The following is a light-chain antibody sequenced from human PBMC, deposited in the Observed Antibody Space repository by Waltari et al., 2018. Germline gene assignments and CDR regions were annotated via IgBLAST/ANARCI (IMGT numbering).Light chain of an antibody. CDR3: SSQSSNNVVL. Sequence: QSALTQPASVSGSPGQSGTIFCTGTSNDVGGYTSVSWYQEHPGQAPRVIIYDVSDRPSGVSDRFSGSKSGNTASLTISGLQAEDEADYYCSSQSSNNVVLFGGGTKLTVL. CDR1: SNDVGGYTS. CDR2: DVS. V-gene: IGLV2-14*01. J-gene: IGLJ2*01.